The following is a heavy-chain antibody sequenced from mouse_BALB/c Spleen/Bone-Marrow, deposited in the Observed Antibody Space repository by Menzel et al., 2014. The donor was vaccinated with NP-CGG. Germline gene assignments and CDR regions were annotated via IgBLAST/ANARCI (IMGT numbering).Heavy chain of an antibody. J-gene: IGHJ4*01. Sequence: QVQLQQPGPGLVQPSQSLSITCTVSGFSLTSYGVHWVRQSPGKGLEWLGVIWSGGSTDYNAAFISRLSISKDNSKSQVFFKMNSLQADDTAIYYCARNSPPYRLYAMDYWGQGTSVTVSS. V-gene: IGHV2-4-1*01. CDR3: ARNSPPYRLYAMDY. D-gene: IGHD2-14*01. CDR2: IWSGGST. CDR1: GFSLTSYG.